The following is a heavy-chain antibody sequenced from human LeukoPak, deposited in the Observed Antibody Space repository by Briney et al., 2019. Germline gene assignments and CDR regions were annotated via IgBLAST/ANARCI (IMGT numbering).Heavy chain of an antibody. J-gene: IGHJ6*02. CDR3: ARAYYDFWSGEQDYYYYGMDV. Sequence: GGSLRLSCAASGFTFSSYAMHWVRQAPDKGMEWVAVISYDGSNKYYADSVKGRFTISRDNSKNTLYLQMNSLRAEDTAVYYCARAYYDFWSGEQDYYYYGMDVWGQGTTVTVSS. CDR1: GFTFSSYA. D-gene: IGHD3-3*01. V-gene: IGHV3-30-3*01. CDR2: ISYDGSNK.